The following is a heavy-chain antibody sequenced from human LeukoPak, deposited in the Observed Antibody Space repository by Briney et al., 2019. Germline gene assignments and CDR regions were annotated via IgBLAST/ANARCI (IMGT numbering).Heavy chain of an antibody. J-gene: IGHJ4*02. CDR3: ARAVRVVY. CDR2: IKQDGSEK. Sequence: GESLKISCAASGFTFSSYWMSWVRQAPGKGVEWVANIKQDGSEKYYVDSVKGRFTISRDNAKNSLYLQMNSLRAEDTAVYYCARAVRVVYWGEGTLVAVCS. CDR1: GFTFSSYW. V-gene: IGHV3-7*01.